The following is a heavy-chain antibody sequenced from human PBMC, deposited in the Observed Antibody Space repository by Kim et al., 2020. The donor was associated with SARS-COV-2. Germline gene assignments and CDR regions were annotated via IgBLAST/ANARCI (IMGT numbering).Heavy chain of an antibody. Sequence: YYNPPLKSRVTISVDTSKNQFSLKLSSVTAADTAVYYCARTFSSGWYYDYWGQGTLVTVSS. CDR3: ARTFSSGWYYDY. J-gene: IGHJ4*02. D-gene: IGHD6-19*01. V-gene: IGHV4-39*01.